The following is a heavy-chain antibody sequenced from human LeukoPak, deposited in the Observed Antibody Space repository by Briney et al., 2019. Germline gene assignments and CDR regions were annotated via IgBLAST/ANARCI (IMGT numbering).Heavy chain of an antibody. D-gene: IGHD5-18*01. V-gene: IGHV3-21*01. CDR3: ATTPTAMGKFLFDS. CDR2: IGSSSSYI. CDR1: GFTFSSYW. J-gene: IGHJ4*02. Sequence: GGSLGLSCAAFGFTFSSYWMSWVRQAPGKGLEWVSSIGSSSSYIYYGDSVKGRFTISRDNAKNSLYLQMNSLRAEDTAVYYCATTPTAMGKFLFDSWGQGNLVTVSS.